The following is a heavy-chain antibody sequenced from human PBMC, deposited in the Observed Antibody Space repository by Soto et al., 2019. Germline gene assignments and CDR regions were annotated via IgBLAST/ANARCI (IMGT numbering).Heavy chain of an antibody. J-gene: IGHJ3*02. V-gene: IGHV3-48*01. D-gene: IGHD3-9*01. Sequence: EVQLVESGGGLVQPGGSLRISCAASGFNFSEYSLNWVRQAPGRGLEWVSYISGSSTIYYADSVKGRFTISRDNAKNSLYLQMTGLRAEDTAVYDCARDQGYIDSFPLDIWGQGTVVTVSS. CDR2: ISGSSTI. CDR3: ARDQGYIDSFPLDI. CDR1: GFNFSEYS.